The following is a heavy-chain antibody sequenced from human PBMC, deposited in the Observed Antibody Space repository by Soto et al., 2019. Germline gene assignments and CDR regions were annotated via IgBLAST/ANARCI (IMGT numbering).Heavy chain of an antibody. CDR1: CGSFSGYD. CDR3: ARDNLYEYYFDY. D-gene: IGHD5-12*01. Sequence: PSETLSLTCAVYCGSFSGYDWTWIRQPPGTGLEWIGEINHSGSSNYNPSLKSRVTISVDTSKNQFSLKLSSVTAADTAVYYCARDNLYEYYFDYWGQGTLVTVSS. J-gene: IGHJ4*02. V-gene: IGHV4-34*01. CDR2: INHSGSS.